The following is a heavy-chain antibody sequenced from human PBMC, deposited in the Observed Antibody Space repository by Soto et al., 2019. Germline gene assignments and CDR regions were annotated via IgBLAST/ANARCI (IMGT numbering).Heavy chain of an antibody. V-gene: IGHV1-18*01. CDR2: ISAYNGNT. CDR3: AREGRIAAAGTADHYYGMDV. Sequence: ASVKVSCKASGYTFTSYGISWVRQAPGQGLEWMGWISAYNGNTNYAQKLQGRVTMTTDTSTSTAYMELRSLRSDDTAVYYCAREGRIAAAGTADHYYGMDVWGQGTTVTVSS. D-gene: IGHD6-13*01. CDR1: GYTFTSYG. J-gene: IGHJ6*02.